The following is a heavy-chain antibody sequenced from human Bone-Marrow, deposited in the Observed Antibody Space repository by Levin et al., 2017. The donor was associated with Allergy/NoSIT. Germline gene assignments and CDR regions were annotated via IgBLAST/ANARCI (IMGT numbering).Heavy chain of an antibody. CDR3: ARDRRGEGGRNSNY. J-gene: IGHJ4*02. Sequence: GESLKISCATSGFDFSYYEMNWVRQAPGKGLEWVSYISGSGATTYYADSVKGRFTMSRDNDKNTLYLQMNSLRADDTAVYYCARDRRGEGGRNSNYWGQGTLVSVSS. CDR2: ISGSGATT. CDR1: GFDFSYYE. V-gene: IGHV3-48*03. D-gene: IGHD1-14*01.